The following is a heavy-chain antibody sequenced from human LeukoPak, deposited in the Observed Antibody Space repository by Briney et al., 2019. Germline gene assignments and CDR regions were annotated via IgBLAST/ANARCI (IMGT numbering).Heavy chain of an antibody. Sequence: PSETLSLTCAVYGGSFSGYYWSWIRQPPGKGLEWLGEINHSGSTNYNPSLKSRVTISVDTSKNQFSLKLSPVTAADTAVYYCARRRSSGWRPYYFDYWGQGTLVTVSS. CDR1: GGSFSGYY. J-gene: IGHJ4*02. V-gene: IGHV4-34*01. CDR3: ARRRSSGWRPYYFDY. D-gene: IGHD6-19*01. CDR2: INHSGST.